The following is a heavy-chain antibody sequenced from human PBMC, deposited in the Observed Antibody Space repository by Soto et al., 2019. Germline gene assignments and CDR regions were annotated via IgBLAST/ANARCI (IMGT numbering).Heavy chain of an antibody. CDR1: GYTFTNYG. CDR2: INTYNGNT. V-gene: IGHV1-18*01. D-gene: IGHD3-10*01. CDR3: ARGVGSGTYYNQYNWFDP. Sequence: ASVNVSCKASGYTFTNYGIGWVRQAPGQGLEWMGWINTYNGNTNHAQKLQGRVTMTTDTSTSTAYMELRSLRSDDTAVYYCARGVGSGTYYNQYNWFDPWGQGTLVTVSS. J-gene: IGHJ5*02.